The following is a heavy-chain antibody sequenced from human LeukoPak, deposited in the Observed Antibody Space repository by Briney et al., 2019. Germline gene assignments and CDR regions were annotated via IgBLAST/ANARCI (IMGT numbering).Heavy chain of an antibody. CDR1: GDTLTEIS. CDR2: LHPEDREV. CDR3: ATAEQLV. V-gene: IGHV1-24*01. Sequence: ASVTVSCKVSGDTLTEISIHWVRQTPGKGLEWMGGLHPEDREVIYAQKFQGRVTMTEDSSTDTAYMDLRSLRSEDTAVYYCATAEQLVWGQGTLVTVSS. D-gene: IGHD6-6*01. J-gene: IGHJ4*02.